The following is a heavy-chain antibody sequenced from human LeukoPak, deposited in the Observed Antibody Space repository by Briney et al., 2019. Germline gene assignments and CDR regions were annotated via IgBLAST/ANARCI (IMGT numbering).Heavy chain of an antibody. CDR2: ISANSGGT. CDR1: GYTFIGYY. J-gene: IGHJ4*02. Sequence: GASVKVSCKASGYTFIGYYMHWVRQAPGQGLEWVGWISANSGGTDYAQKFQDRVTMTRDTSISTAYMELSMLRSDDTAVYYCARDGHGGNSFDYWGQGTLVTVSS. CDR3: ARDGHGGNSFDY. D-gene: IGHD4-23*01. V-gene: IGHV1-2*02.